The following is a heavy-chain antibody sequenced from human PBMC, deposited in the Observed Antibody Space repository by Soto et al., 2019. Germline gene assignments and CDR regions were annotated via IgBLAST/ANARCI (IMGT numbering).Heavy chain of an antibody. CDR2: ISTDGSYK. V-gene: IGHV3-21*01. Sequence: GGSLRLSCAASGFTFSSYSMNWVRQAPGKGLEWVSSISTDGSYKYYADSVKGRFTISRDNAKNSVYLQVDSLRAEDTAVYYCARPGIVNVLRNNCFDPWGQGTLVTVSS. CDR3: ARPGIVNVLRNNCFDP. CDR1: GFTFSSYS. D-gene: IGHD2-8*01. J-gene: IGHJ5*02.